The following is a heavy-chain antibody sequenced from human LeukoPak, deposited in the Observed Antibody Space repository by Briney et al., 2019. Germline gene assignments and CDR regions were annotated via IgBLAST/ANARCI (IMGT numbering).Heavy chain of an antibody. CDR2: IYYSGDT. CDR1: GGSIRSYY. V-gene: IGHV4-59*01. CDR3: ARARPGNDGGNFDY. Sequence: SETLSLTCTVSGGSIRSYYWSWSRQPPGQGLEWIGFIYYSGDTYYNPSLKSRVTISVDTSKNQFSLKLSSVTAADTAVYYCARARPGNDGGNFDYWGQGTLVTVSS. D-gene: IGHD1-1*01. J-gene: IGHJ4*02.